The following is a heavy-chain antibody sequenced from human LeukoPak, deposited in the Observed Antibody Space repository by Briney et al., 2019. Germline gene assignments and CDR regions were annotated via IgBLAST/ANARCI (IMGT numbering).Heavy chain of an antibody. J-gene: IGHJ4*02. V-gene: IGHV4-59*08. CDR1: GGSISSYY. CDR2: IYYSGST. Sequence: SETLSLTCTVSGGSISSYYWSWIRQPPGKGLEWIGYIYYSGSTNYNPSLKSRVTISVDTSKNQFSLKLSSVTAADTAVYYCAADAGDSHDYWGRGTLVTVSS. CDR3: AADAGDSHDY. D-gene: IGHD7-27*01.